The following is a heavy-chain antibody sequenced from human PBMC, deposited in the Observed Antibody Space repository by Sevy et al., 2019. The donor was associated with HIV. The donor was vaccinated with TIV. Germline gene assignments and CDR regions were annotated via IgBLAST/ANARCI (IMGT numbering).Heavy chain of an antibody. Sequence: ASVKVSCETFGHTLSRHAISWVRQAPGRGLEWMGWISTYNGDTIYAQNFQGRVTMTTDTSTRTAYMELRSLRSDDTAVYFCARLPASRAHDSWGQGTLVTVSS. J-gene: IGHJ4*02. CDR3: ARLPASRAHDS. V-gene: IGHV1-18*04. CDR1: GHTLSRHA. D-gene: IGHD6-13*01. CDR2: ISTYNGDT.